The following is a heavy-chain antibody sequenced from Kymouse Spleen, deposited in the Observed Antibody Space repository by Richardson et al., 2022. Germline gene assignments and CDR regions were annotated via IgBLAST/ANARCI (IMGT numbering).Heavy chain of an antibody. CDR2: INHSGST. CDR1: GGSFSGYY. J-gene: IGHJ5*02. Sequence: QVQLQQWGAGLLKPSETLSLTCAVYGGSFSGYYWSWIRQPPGKGLEWIGEINHSGSTNYNPSLKSRVTISVDTSKNQFSLKLSSVTAADTAVYYCARGRDIVVVPAAMNWFDPWGQGTLVTVSS. V-gene: IGHV4-34*01. D-gene: IGHD2-2*02. CDR3: ARGRDIVVVPAAMNWFDP.